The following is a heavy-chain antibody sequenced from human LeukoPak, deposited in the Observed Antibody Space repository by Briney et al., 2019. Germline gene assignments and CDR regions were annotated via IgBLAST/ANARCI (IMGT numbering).Heavy chain of an antibody. CDR2: INPNSGGT. Sequence: ASVKVSCKASGYTFTGYYMHWVRQAPGQGLEWMGRINPNSGGTNYAQKFQGRVTMTRDTSISTAYMELSRLRSDDTAVYYCARSPSWTHDAFDIWGQGTMVTVSS. V-gene: IGHV1-2*06. J-gene: IGHJ3*02. CDR1: GYTFTGYY. CDR3: ARSPSWTHDAFDI. D-gene: IGHD3/OR15-3a*01.